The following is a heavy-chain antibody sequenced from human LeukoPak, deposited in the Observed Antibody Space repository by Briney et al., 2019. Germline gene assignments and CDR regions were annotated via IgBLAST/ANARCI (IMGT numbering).Heavy chain of an antibody. CDR1: GFTFSNYG. V-gene: IGHV3-23*01. Sequence: GGSLRLSCVAFGFTFSNYGMNWVRQAPGKGLEWVSGIVGSGVTTYYADSVKGRFTISRDNSKNTLYLPMNGLRVEDTAIYYCARDERWIQFNYWGQGTLVTVSS. CDR3: ARDERWIQFNY. D-gene: IGHD5-18*01. CDR2: IVGSGVTT. J-gene: IGHJ4*02.